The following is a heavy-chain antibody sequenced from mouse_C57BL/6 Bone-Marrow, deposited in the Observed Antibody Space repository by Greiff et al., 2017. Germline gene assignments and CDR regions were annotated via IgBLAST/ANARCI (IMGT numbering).Heavy chain of an antibody. D-gene: IGHD3-2*02. CDR2: IDPSDSET. V-gene: IGHV1-52*01. CDR3: ARLGGTAQATTWFAY. J-gene: IGHJ3*01. Sequence: QVQLQQSGAELVRPGSSVKLSCKASGYTFTSYWMPWVKQRPIQGLEWIGNIDPSDSETHYNQKFKDKATLTVDKSSSTAYMQLSSLTSEDSAVYYFARLGGTAQATTWFAYWGQGTLVTVSA. CDR1: GYTFTSYW.